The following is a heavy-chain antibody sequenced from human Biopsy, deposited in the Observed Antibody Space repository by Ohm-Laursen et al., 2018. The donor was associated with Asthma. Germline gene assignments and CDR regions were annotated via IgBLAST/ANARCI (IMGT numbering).Heavy chain of an antibody. V-gene: IGHV3-30*06. D-gene: IGHD1-1*01. Sequence: SLRLSCAASGFGFSNFAIHWVRQAPGKGLEWVGVISKDAGTQDYADSVKGRFTMARDNSKNTLDLQMNSLREEDTAVYYCVRDGTDDAFDIWGQGTVVSVSS. J-gene: IGHJ3*02. CDR3: VRDGTDDAFDI. CDR1: GFGFSNFA. CDR2: ISKDAGTQ.